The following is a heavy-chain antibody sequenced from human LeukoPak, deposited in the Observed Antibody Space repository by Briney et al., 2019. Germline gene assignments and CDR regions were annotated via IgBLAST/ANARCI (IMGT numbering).Heavy chain of an antibody. V-gene: IGHV4-59*08. Sequence: PSETLSLTCTVSGVSISSYYWSWIRQPPGKGLEWIGYIYYSGSTNYNPSLKSRVTISVDTSKNQFSLKLSSVTAPETAVYYCVRHGTQKYVADYWGQGTLVTVSS. J-gene: IGHJ4*02. CDR1: GVSISSYY. CDR2: IYYSGST. D-gene: IGHD1-1*01. CDR3: VRHGTQKYVADY.